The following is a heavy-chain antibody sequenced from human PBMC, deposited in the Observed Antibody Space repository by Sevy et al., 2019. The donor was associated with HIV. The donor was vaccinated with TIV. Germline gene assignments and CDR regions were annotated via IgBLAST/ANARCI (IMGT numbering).Heavy chain of an antibody. CDR1: GFTCSSYS. J-gene: IGHJ4*02. D-gene: IGHD3-22*01. Sequence: GGSLRLSCAASGFTCSSYSMNWVRQAPGKGREWVSYISSTSSSIHYADSVKGRFPISRDHVKNLLYLQMNSLRDEDTAVYYCARDDDPDTNYYDSSGYYGRDYWGQGTLVTVSS. V-gene: IGHV3-48*02. CDR2: ISSTSSSI. CDR3: ARDDDPDTNYYDSSGYYGRDY.